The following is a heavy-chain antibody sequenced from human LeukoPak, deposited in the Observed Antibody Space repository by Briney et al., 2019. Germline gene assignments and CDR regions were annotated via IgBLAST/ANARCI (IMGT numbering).Heavy chain of an antibody. D-gene: IGHD5-18*01. J-gene: IGHJ4*02. V-gene: IGHV3-53*01. Sequence: GGSLRLSCAASGFTVSSNYMSWVRQAPGKGLEWVSVIYSGGSTYYADSVKGRFTISRDNSKNTLYLQMNSLRAEDTAVYYCARVHTAMVTFDYWGQGTQVTVSS. CDR2: IYSGGST. CDR3: ARVHTAMVTFDY. CDR1: GFTVSSNY.